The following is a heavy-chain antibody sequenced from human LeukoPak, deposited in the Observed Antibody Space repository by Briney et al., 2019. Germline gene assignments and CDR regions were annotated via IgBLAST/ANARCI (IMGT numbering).Heavy chain of an antibody. CDR2: MYYSGST. CDR1: GGSISSSSYY. Sequence: SETLSLTCTVSGGSISSSSYYWGWIRQPPGKGLECIGSMYYSGSTYYNPSLKSRVTISVDTSKTQFSLKLSSVTAADTAVYYCARHSTSKGIDIWGQGTMVTVSS. CDR3: ARHSTSKGIDI. J-gene: IGHJ3*02. V-gene: IGHV4-39*01. D-gene: IGHD6-6*01.